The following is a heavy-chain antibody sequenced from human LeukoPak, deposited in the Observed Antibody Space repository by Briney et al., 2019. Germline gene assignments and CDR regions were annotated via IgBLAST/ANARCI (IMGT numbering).Heavy chain of an antibody. CDR3: AIFTHAFDI. V-gene: IGHV3-48*03. CDR2: ISSSGSTI. J-gene: IGHJ3*02. D-gene: IGHD3-16*01. Sequence: GGSLRLSCAASGFTFSSYEMNWVRQAPGKGLEWVSYISSSGSTIYYADSVEGRFTISRDNAKNSLYLQMNSLRAEDTAVYYCAIFTHAFDIWGQGTMVTVSS. CDR1: GFTFSSYE.